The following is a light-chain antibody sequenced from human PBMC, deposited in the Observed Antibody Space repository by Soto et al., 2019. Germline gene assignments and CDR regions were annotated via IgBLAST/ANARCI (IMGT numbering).Light chain of an antibody. CDR3: HHYNNLWT. Sequence: EVVMTQSPATLSVSLGERATLSCRASRSIGSNLAWYQQKPGQAPRLLIYGASTRATGIPVRFSGSVSGTEFTLTSSSLQSEDVAVYYCHHYNNLWTFGQGTKVEVK. J-gene: IGKJ1*01. V-gene: IGKV3-15*01. CDR2: GAS. CDR1: RSIGSN.